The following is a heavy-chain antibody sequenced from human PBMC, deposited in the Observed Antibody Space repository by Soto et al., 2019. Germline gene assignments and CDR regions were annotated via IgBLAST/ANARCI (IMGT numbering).Heavy chain of an antibody. Sequence: GGSLRLSCAASGFTFSSYEMNWVRQAPGKGLEWVSYISSSGYTIHYADSVKGRFTISRDNAKNSLYLQMNSLRAEDTAVYYCATDPRAPAAPGRLYFDYWGQGTLVTVSS. V-gene: IGHV3-48*03. J-gene: IGHJ4*02. CDR1: GFTFSSYE. CDR2: ISSSGYTI. CDR3: ATDPRAPAAPGRLYFDY. D-gene: IGHD2-2*01.